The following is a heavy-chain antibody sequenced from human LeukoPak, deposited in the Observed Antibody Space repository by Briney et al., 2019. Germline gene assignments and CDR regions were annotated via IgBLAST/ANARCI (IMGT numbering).Heavy chain of an antibody. CDR2: IYYSGST. J-gene: IGHJ4*02. Sequence: SETLSLTCTVSGGSISSHYWSWIRQPPGKGLEWIGYIYYSGSTNYNPSLKSRVTISVDMSKNKFSLKLSSVTATDTAVYYCARSDYEGAYWGQGTLVTVSS. CDR3: ARSDYEGAY. D-gene: IGHD4-17*01. CDR1: GGSISSHY. V-gene: IGHV4-59*11.